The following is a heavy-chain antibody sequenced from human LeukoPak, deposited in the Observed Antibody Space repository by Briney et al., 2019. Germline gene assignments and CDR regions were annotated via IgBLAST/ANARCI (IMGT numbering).Heavy chain of an antibody. CDR2: IYSGGST. CDR1: GFTVSSNY. V-gene: IGHV3-66*01. Sequence: GGSLRLSCAASGFTVSSNYMSWVRQAPGKGLEWVSVIYSGGSTYYADSVKGRFTISRDNSKNTLYLQMNSLRAEDTAVYYCARGARGYYFDYWGQGTLVTASS. J-gene: IGHJ4*02. D-gene: IGHD1-26*01. CDR3: ARGARGYYFDY.